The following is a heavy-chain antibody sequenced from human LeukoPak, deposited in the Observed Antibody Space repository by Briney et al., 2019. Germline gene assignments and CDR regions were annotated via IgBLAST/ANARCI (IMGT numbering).Heavy chain of an antibody. D-gene: IGHD2-8*01. CDR1: GLTVSSNH. CDR3: AKEKQEYCTNGVCYARNDAFDI. J-gene: IGHJ3*02. Sequence: GGSLRLSCAASGLTVSSNHMSWVRQAPGKGLECVSAIFGGGSTYYADSVKGRFTISRHNSKNTMYLQMNSLSAEDTAVYYCAKEKQEYCTNGVCYARNDAFDIWGQGTMVTVSS. CDR2: IFGGGST. V-gene: IGHV3-53*04.